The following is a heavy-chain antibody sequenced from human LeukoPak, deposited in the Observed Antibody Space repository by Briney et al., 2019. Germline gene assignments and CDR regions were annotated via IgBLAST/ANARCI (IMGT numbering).Heavy chain of an antibody. V-gene: IGHV1-8*01. J-gene: IGHJ4*02. CDR2: MNPNSGNT. CDR1: GYTFTSYD. Sequence: ASVKVSCKASGYTFTSYDINWVRQATGQGLEWMGWMNPNSGNTGYAQKFQGRVTITRNTSISTAYMELSSLGSEDTAVYYCARGRRTTHQYYFDYWGQGTLVTVSS. CDR3: ARGRRTTHQYYFDY. D-gene: IGHD1/OR15-1a*01.